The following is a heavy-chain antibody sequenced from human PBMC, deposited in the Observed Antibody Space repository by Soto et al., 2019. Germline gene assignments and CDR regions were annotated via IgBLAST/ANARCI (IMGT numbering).Heavy chain of an antibody. CDR3: ARGIFGGIQQFGVVIHHEYYFDY. CDR2: TYYRSKWYN. Sequence: PSPTLSLTCAISGDSVSSNSAAWNWIRQSPSRGLEWLGRTYYRSKWYNDYAVSVKSRITINPDTSKNQFSLQLNSVTPEDTAVYYCARGIFGGIQQFGVVIHHEYYFDYWGQGTLVTVSS. J-gene: IGHJ4*02. CDR1: GDSVSSNSAA. D-gene: IGHD3-3*01. V-gene: IGHV6-1*01.